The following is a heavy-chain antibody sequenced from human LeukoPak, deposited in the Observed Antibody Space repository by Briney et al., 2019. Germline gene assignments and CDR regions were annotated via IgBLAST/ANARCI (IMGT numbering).Heavy chain of an antibody. CDR1: GFTFSSYA. CDR2: ISGSGGST. CDR3: AKGGKWDVTPFDY. V-gene: IGHV3-23*01. Sequence: GGSLRLSCAASGFTFSSYAMSWVRQAPGKGLEWVSAISGSGGSTYYADSVKGRFTISRDNSKNTMYLQMNSLRAEDTAVYYCAKGGKWDVTPFDYWGQGTLVTVSS. D-gene: IGHD1-26*01. J-gene: IGHJ4*02.